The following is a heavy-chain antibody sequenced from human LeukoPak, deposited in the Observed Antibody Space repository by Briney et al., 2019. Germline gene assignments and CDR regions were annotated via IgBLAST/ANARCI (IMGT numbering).Heavy chain of an antibody. J-gene: IGHJ4*02. CDR3: ARGSGLGY. CDR2: IGPSGGPI. V-gene: IGHV3-48*03. Sequence: GGSLRLSCAASGFTFSSYEMNWVRQAPGKGLEWVSYIGPSGGPIYYTDSVKGRFTISRDNAKNSLYLQMKSLRAEDTAVYYCARGSGLGYWGQGTLVTVSS. CDR1: GFTFSSYE. D-gene: IGHD6-19*01.